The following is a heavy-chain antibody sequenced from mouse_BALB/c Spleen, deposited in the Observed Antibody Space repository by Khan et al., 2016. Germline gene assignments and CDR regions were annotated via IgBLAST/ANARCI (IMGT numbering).Heavy chain of an antibody. CDR3: ARDYYGSSYFDY. CDR2: ISYSGST. J-gene: IGHJ2*01. V-gene: IGHV3-2*02. D-gene: IGHD1-1*01. Sequence: VQLKQSGPGLVKPSQSLSLTCTVTGYSITSDYAWNWIRQLPGNKLEWMGYISYSGSTSYNPSLKSRISITRDTSKNQFFLQLNSVTTEDTATYYCARDYYGSSYFDYWGQGTTLTVSS. CDR1: GYSITSDYA.